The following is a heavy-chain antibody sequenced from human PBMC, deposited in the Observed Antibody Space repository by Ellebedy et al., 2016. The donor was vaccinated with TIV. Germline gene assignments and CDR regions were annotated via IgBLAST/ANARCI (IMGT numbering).Heavy chain of an antibody. CDR3: AKEAGEVGLPLLDS. J-gene: IGHJ4*02. CDR2: ITGSASGNTA. D-gene: IGHD1-26*01. V-gene: IGHV3-23*01. CDR1: GFTFDNYA. Sequence: GGSLRLXXVSSGFTFDNYAMSWVRQAPGKGLEWVSGITGSASGNTAYYADSVRGRFTISRDNSKNTVYLQMNSLTGEDMALYYCAKEAGEVGLPLLDSWGQGTLVTVSS.